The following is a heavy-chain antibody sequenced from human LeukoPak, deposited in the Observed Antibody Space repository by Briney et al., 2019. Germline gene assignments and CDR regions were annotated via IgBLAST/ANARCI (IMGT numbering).Heavy chain of an antibody. V-gene: IGHV5-51*01. CDR1: GYSFTSYW. CDR3: ARQEDINYHGSGSFY. D-gene: IGHD3-10*01. J-gene: IGHJ4*02. CDR2: IYPGDSDT. Sequence: GESLKISCKGSGYSFTSYWIGWVRQMPGKGLEWMGIIYPGDSDTRYSPSFQGQVTISADKSISTAYLQWSSLKASDTAMYYCARQEDINYHGSGSFYWGQGTLVTVSS.